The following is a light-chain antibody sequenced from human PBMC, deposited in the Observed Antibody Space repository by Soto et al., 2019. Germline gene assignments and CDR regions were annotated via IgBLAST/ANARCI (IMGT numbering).Light chain of an antibody. CDR3: CSYAGSSTWV. V-gene: IGLV2-23*01. CDR1: SSDVGSYNL. J-gene: IGLJ3*02. Sequence: QSVLTQPASVSGSPGQSITISCTGTSSDVGSYNLVSWYQQYPGKAPKLMIYEGSKRPSGVSNRFSGSKSGYTASLTISGLQAEDEADYYCCSYAGSSTWVFGGGTKLTVL. CDR2: EGS.